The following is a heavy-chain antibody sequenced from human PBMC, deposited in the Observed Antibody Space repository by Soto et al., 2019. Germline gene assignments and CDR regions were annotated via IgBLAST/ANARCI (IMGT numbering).Heavy chain of an antibody. V-gene: IGHV4-59*01. CDR1: GGSISSYY. J-gene: IGHJ6*02. CDR3: ASGCREIAGTTVYYYGMDV. CDR2: IYYSGRT. Sequence: SETLSLTCTVSGGSISSYYWSWIRQPPGKGLEWIEYIYYSGRTNYNPSPKSRVTISVDTSKNQFSLKLSSVTAADTAVYYCASGCREIAGTTVYYYGMDVWGQGTTVTVSS. D-gene: IGHD1-20*01.